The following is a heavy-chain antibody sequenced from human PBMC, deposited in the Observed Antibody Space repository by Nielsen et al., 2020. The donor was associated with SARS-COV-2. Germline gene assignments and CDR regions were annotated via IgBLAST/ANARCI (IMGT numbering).Heavy chain of an antibody. D-gene: IGHD6-19*01. Sequence: GESLKISCAASGFTFSSYSMNWVRQAPGKGLELVSSISSSSSYIYYADSVKGRFTISRDNAKNSLYLQMNSLRAEDTAVYYCAREEGGSGWYYYYYGMDVWGQGTTVTVSS. CDR2: ISSSSSYI. CDR1: GFTFSSYS. J-gene: IGHJ6*02. V-gene: IGHV3-21*01. CDR3: AREEGGSGWYYYYYGMDV.